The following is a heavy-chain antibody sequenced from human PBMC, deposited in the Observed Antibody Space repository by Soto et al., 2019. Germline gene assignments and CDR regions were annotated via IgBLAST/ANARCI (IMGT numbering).Heavy chain of an antibody. CDR2: MNPNSGNT. J-gene: IGHJ4*02. D-gene: IGHD6-6*01. CDR3: ASGAEQLVLGVDY. V-gene: IGHV1-8*01. CDR1: GYTFTSYD. Sequence: QVQLVQSGAEVKKPGASVKVSCKASGYTFTSYDINWVRQATGQGLEWMGWMNPNSGNTGYAQKFKGRVTMTRNTSTSTGYRELSSLGSEDTAVYYCASGAEQLVLGVDYWGQGTLVTVSS.